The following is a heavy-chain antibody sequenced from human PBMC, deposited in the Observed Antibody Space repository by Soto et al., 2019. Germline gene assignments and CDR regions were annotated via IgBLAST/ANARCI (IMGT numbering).Heavy chain of an antibody. V-gene: IGHV2-5*01. CDR2: IYWNDDK. CDR1: GCSLSTSGVG. D-gene: IGHD2-2*01. Sequence: SGPTLVNPTQTLTLTCTFSGCSLSTSGVGVGWIRQPPGKALEWLALIYWNDDKRYSPSLKSRLTITKDTSKNQVVLTMTNMDPVDTATYYCAHRNIVVVPAAMSWFDPWGQGTLVTVSS. CDR3: AHRNIVVVPAAMSWFDP. J-gene: IGHJ5*02.